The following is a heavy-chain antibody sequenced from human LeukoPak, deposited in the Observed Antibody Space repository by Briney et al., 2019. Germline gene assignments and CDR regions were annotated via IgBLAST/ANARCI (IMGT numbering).Heavy chain of an antibody. D-gene: IGHD1-26*01. J-gene: IGHJ4*02. CDR2: IHYDGST. CDR1: GASISSYY. V-gene: IGHV4-59*01. CDR3: ACGTYYYFDY. Sequence: AETLSLTCTVSGASISSYYWSLIRQPPGKGLEWIGYIHYDGSTNYNPSLKSRVTISVDTSKKQFSPNLNSVTAADTALYYCACGTYYYFDYWGQGTLVTVS.